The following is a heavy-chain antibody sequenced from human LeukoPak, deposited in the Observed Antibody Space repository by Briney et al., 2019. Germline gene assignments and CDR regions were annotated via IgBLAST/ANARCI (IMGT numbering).Heavy chain of an antibody. D-gene: IGHD6-13*01. CDR3: ARSIAGDGPTHNWFGP. CDR1: GGSISSYY. Sequence: SETLSLTCTVSGGSISSYYWSWIRQPAGKGLEWIGRIYTSGSTNYNPSLKSRVTIFVDTSKNQFSLKLTSVTAADVATYYCARSIAGDGPTHNWFGPWGRGALVTVSS. V-gene: IGHV4-4*07. CDR2: IYTSGST. J-gene: IGHJ5*02.